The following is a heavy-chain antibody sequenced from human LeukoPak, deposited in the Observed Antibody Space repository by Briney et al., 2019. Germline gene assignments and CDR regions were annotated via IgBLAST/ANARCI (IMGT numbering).Heavy chain of an antibody. Sequence: PSETLSLTCSVSGGSISSTTYYWGWIRQPPGKGLEWTGRIYYSGSTYYNPSLKSRVTISVDTSKNQFSLKLSSVTAADTAVYYCAGDGPHWYYGSGMIDYWGQGTLVTVSS. CDR1: GGSISSTTYY. D-gene: IGHD3-10*01. CDR2: IYYSGST. J-gene: IGHJ4*02. V-gene: IGHV4-39*07. CDR3: AGDGPHWYYGSGMIDY.